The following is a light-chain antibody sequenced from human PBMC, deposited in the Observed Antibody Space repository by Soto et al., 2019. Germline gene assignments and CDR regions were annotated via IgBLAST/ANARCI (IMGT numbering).Light chain of an antibody. V-gene: IGLV2-14*01. CDR1: GGDIGAYNY. CDR3: RSYTSSGTLV. J-gene: IGLJ3*02. CDR2: EVS. Sequence: QSVLTQPASVSGSLGQSITLSCTGSGGDIGAYNYVSWYQQHPGKAPKLMIYEVSHRAPGVSNRFSGSKSGNTASLTSSGLQGEDEADYYCRSYTSSGTLVFGGGTKLTVL.